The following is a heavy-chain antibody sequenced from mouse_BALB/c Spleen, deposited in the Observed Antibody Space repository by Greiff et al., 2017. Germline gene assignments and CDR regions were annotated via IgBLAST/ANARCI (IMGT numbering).Heavy chain of an antibody. CDR1: GYSITSDYA. V-gene: IGHV3-2*02. J-gene: IGHJ4*01. CDR3: ARDVLYYYAMDY. Sequence: EVQGVESGPGLVKPSQSLSLTCTVTGYSITSDYAWNWIRQFPGNKLEWMGYISYSGSTSYNPSLKSRISITRDTSKNQFFLQLNSVTTEDTATYYCARDVLYYYAMDYWGQGTSVTVSS. CDR2: ISYSGST.